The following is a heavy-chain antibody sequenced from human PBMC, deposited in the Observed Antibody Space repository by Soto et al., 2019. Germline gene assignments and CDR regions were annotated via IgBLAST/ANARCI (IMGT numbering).Heavy chain of an antibody. CDR1: GFSFSSNS. J-gene: IGHJ5*02. V-gene: IGHV3-21*01. CDR2: ISISASHI. D-gene: IGHD2-15*01. Sequence: EVQLVESGGGMVKPGGSLRLSCAASGFSFSSNSMNWVRQAPGKGLEWVSSISISASHINSTDSVKGRFTISRDNAKKSLYLQMNSVRAEDTAVYYCARGYTGYCSGGTCYWFDPWGQGTLVTVSS. CDR3: ARGYTGYCSGGTCYWFDP.